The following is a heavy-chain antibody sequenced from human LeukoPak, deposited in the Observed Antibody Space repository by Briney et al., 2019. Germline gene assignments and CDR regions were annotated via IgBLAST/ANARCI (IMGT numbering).Heavy chain of an antibody. CDR1: GFTFDDYA. CDR3: AKDATAVAGNPLDY. V-gene: IGHV3-9*01. D-gene: IGHD6-19*01. Sequence: GGSLRLSCAASGFTFDDYAMHWVRQAPGKGLEWVSGISWNSGSIGYADSVKGRFTISRDNAKNSLYLQMNSLRAEDTALYYCAKDATAVAGNPLDYWGQGTLVTVSS. J-gene: IGHJ4*02. CDR2: ISWNSGSI.